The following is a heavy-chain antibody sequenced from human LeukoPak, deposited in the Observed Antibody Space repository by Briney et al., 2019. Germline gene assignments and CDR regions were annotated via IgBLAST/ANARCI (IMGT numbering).Heavy chain of an antibody. CDR3: ARAESMDV. CDR2: VFYSGST. V-gene: IGHV4-31*03. J-gene: IGHJ6*02. CDR1: GGSITNGHYH. Sequence: SETLSFTCTVSGGSITNGHYHWNWIRQHPGKGLEWIGYVFYSGSTYYNPSLKSRITISLDTSKNQFSLKLSSMTAADTAVYYCARAESMDVWGQGTTVTVSS.